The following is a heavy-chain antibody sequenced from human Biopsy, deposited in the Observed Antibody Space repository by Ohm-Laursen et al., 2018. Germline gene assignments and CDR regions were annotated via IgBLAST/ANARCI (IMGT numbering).Heavy chain of an antibody. Sequence: SVTVSCKISGYSVTELSMHWVRQAPGQGLEWMGGFAPENGRIVYSQKFQGRVTMTEDTSTNTAYMEVWRLRSDDTAVYYCAADINVWNVNYWGQGTQVIVSS. CDR2: FAPENGRI. D-gene: IGHD1-1*01. J-gene: IGHJ4*02. CDR1: GYSVTELS. V-gene: IGHV1-24*01. CDR3: AADINVWNVNY.